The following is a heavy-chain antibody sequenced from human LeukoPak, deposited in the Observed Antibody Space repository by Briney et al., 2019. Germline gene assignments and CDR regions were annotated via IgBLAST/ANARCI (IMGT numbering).Heavy chain of an antibody. Sequence: GGSLRLSCAASGFTFSNYGMHWVRQAPGKGLEWVAVISYDGSNKYYADSVKGRFAISRDNSKNTLYLQMNSLRAEDTAVYYCARVRPGSNYVDFDYWGQGTLVTVSS. CDR1: GFTFSNYG. CDR3: ARVRPGSNYVDFDY. CDR2: ISYDGSNK. D-gene: IGHD4-11*01. V-gene: IGHV3-30*03. J-gene: IGHJ4*02.